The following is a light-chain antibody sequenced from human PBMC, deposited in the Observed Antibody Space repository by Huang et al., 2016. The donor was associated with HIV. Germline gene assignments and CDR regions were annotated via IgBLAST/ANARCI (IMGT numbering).Light chain of an antibody. CDR1: QSLLHSNGYNY. CDR3: MQALQTPV. CDR2: LGS. V-gene: IGKV2-28*01. Sequence: EIVMTQSPLSLPVTPGEPASISCRSSQSLLHSNGYNYFDWYLQNPGESPQLLIYLGSKRASGVPDRFSGSGSGTYFTLQISRVVAEDVGIYYCMQALQTPVFGPGTRVDIK. J-gene: IGKJ3*01.